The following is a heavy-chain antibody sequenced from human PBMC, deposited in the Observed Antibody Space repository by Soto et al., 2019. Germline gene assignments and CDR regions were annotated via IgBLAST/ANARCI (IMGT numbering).Heavy chain of an antibody. Sequence: GGSLRLSCAASGFTFDDYAMHWVRQAPGKGLEWVSGISWNSGSIGYADSVKGRFTISRDNAKNSLYLQMNSLRAEDTALYYCALMGYCTNGVCYTGTAGDYYYYMDVWGKGTTVTVSS. J-gene: IGHJ6*03. CDR2: ISWNSGSI. CDR1: GFTFDDYA. CDR3: ALMGYCTNGVCYTGTAGDYYYYMDV. D-gene: IGHD2-8*01. V-gene: IGHV3-9*01.